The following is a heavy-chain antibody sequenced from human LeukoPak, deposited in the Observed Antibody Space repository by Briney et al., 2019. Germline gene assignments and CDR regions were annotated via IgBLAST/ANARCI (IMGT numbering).Heavy chain of an antibody. V-gene: IGHV4-34*01. CDR3: ARVLSRWVLDY. CDR1: GGSFSAYY. D-gene: IGHD6-19*01. Sequence: SETLSFTCAVYGGSFSAYYWSWIRQPPGKGLEWIGEINHSGSSNYNPSLKSRVTISIDTSKNQFSLKLSSVTAADTAVYYCARVLSRWVLDYWGQGTLVTGSS. J-gene: IGHJ4*02. CDR2: INHSGSS.